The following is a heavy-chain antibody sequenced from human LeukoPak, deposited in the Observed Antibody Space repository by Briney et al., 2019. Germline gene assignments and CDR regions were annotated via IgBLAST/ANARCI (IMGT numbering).Heavy chain of an antibody. V-gene: IGHV4-59*01. CDR1: AASISSYY. J-gene: IGHJ1*01. Sequence: SQTLSPTCTVAAASISSYYWSWIRQPPGKGLEWVGYIDYSGGANYNPSLKSRVAISVDTSKNQLSLKLSSVTAADTAIYYCARGISPYYYDSSGYPFQHWGQGTLLTVSS. D-gene: IGHD3-22*01. CDR2: IDYSGGA. CDR3: ARGISPYYYDSSGYPFQH.